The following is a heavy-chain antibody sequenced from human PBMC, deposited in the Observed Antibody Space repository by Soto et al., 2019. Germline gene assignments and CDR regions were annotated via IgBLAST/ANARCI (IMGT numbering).Heavy chain of an antibody. Sequence: GESLKISCKGSGYSFTTYWIGWVRQMPGKGLEWMGIIYPGDSDTRYSPSFQGQVTISADKSISTAYLQWSSLKASDTAMYYCARDMVRAKNYYGMDVWGQGTTVTVSS. V-gene: IGHV5-51*01. J-gene: IGHJ6*02. D-gene: IGHD3-10*01. CDR1: GYSFTTYW. CDR3: ARDMVRAKNYYGMDV. CDR2: IYPGDSDT.